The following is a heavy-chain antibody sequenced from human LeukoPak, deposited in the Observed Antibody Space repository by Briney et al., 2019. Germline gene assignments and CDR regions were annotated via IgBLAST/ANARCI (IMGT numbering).Heavy chain of an antibody. Sequence: KPSETLSLTCAVSGGSISGFFWTWIRQPAGQGPQYIGRIFSSGGDNYNPSLQGRVALSVDTSRNLFSLTLTSVPAADTAVYFCARVATPDVSSPLDFWGQGILVTVSS. V-gene: IGHV4-4*07. CDR2: IFSSGGD. D-gene: IGHD6-19*01. CDR1: GGSISGFF. J-gene: IGHJ4*02. CDR3: ARVATPDVSSPLDF.